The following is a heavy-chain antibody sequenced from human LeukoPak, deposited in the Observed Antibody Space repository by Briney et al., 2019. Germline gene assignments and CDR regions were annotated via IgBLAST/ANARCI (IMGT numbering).Heavy chain of an antibody. D-gene: IGHD3-10*01. CDR3: ARVKSGILWFGELLPTGG. V-gene: IGHV3-7*03. Sequence: GGSLRLSCAASGFTFSRYWMNWVRQAPGKGLEWVANIKQDGSEKSYVDSVKGRFTVSRDNAKNSLYLQMNSLRAEDTALYYCARVKSGILWFGELLPTGGGGQGTLVTVSS. CDR1: GFTFSRYW. J-gene: IGHJ4*02. CDR2: IKQDGSEK.